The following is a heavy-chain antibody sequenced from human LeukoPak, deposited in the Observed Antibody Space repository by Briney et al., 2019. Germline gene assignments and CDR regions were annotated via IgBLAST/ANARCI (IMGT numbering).Heavy chain of an antibody. CDR1: GGSISSYY. CDR2: IYHSGST. V-gene: IGHV4-59*01. CDR3: ARLALQEVGATQTYYLDY. Sequence: PSETLSLTCTVSGGSISSYYWSWIRQPPGKGLDWIGYIYHSGSTNYNPSLKSRVTISVDTSKIQFSLKLSSVTAADTAVYYCARLALQEVGATQTYYLDYWGQGTLVTVSS. J-gene: IGHJ4*02. D-gene: IGHD1-26*01.